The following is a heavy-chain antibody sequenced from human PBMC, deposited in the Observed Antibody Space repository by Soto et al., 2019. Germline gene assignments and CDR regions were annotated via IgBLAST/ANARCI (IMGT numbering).Heavy chain of an antibody. CDR2: IYHSGST. V-gene: IGHV4-30-2*01. J-gene: IGHJ4*02. CDR1: GGSISSGGYS. D-gene: IGHD5-18*01. Sequence: QLQLQESGSGLVKPSQTLSLTCAVSGGSISSGGYSWSWIRQPPGKGLEWIGYIYHSGSTYYNPSLKSRVTIAVDRSKNQFSLKLSSVTAADTAVYYCVAPYTAMVPWYFDYWGQGTLVTVSS. CDR3: VAPYTAMVPWYFDY.